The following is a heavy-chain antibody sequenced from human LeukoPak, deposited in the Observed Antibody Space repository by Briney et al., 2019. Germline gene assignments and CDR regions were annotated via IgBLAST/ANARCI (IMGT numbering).Heavy chain of an antibody. CDR3: ARDPTYYYDSSGYYLDY. D-gene: IGHD3-22*01. V-gene: IGHV3-23*01. CDR1: GFTFSSYA. CDR2: ISGSGGST. J-gene: IGHJ4*02. Sequence: GGSLRLSCAASGFTFSSYAMSWVRQAPGKGLEWVSAISGSGGSTYYADSVKGRFTISRDNSKNTLYLQMNSLRAEDTALYYCARDPTYYYDSSGYYLDYWGQGTLVTVSS.